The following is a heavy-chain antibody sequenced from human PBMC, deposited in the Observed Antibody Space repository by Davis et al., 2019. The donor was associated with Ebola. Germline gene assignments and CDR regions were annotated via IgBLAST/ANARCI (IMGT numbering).Heavy chain of an antibody. J-gene: IGHJ3*02. CDR2: IYYSGST. CDR3: ARPWYSGTYYDAYDI. CDR1: GGSVNSGSYY. D-gene: IGHD1-26*01. V-gene: IGHV4-39*01. Sequence: SETLSLTCTVSGGSVNSGSYYWGWVRQPPGKGLEWIGSIYYSGSTNYNPSLRSRVTISVDTSRNQFSLKLSSATAADTAVYYCARPWYSGTYYDAYDIWGQGTMVAVSS.